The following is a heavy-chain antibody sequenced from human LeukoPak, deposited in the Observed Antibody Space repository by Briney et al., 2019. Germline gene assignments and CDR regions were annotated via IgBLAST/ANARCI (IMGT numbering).Heavy chain of an antibody. V-gene: IGHV1-69*13. D-gene: IGHD2-2*01. CDR1: GGTFSSYA. Sequence: SVTVSCKASGGTFSSYAISWVRQAPGQGLEWMGGIIPIFGTATYAQKFQGRVTITADESTSTAYMELSSLRSEDTAVYYCARDRGCSSTSCYIRDAFDIWGQGTMVTVSS. CDR2: IIPIFGTA. CDR3: ARDRGCSSTSCYIRDAFDI. J-gene: IGHJ3*02.